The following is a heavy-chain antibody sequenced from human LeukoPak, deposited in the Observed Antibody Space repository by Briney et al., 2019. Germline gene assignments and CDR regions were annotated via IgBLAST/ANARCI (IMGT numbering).Heavy chain of an antibody. D-gene: IGHD4-23*01. CDR1: GFTFSSYP. V-gene: IGHV3-21*01. J-gene: IGHJ4*02. CDR2: ISSSSGYI. Sequence: GGSLRLSCAASGFTFSSYPMNWVRQAPGKGLEWVSSISSSSGYIYYADSVKGRFTISRDNAKNSLYLQMNSLRAEDTAVYYCARDYGGSSPFDYWGQGTLVTVSS. CDR3: ARDYGGSSPFDY.